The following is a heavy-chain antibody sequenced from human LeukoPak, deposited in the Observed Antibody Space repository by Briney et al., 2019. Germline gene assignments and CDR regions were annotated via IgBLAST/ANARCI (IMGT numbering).Heavy chain of an antibody. CDR3: ARGRDGYNLIDAFDI. Sequence: GGSLRISCAASGFPFGSYAMTWVRQAPGKGLEWVSSISSSSIYIYYADSVKGRFTISRDNAKKSMYLQTNSLRAEDTAVYYCARGRDGYNLIDAFDIWGQGAMVTVSS. J-gene: IGHJ3*02. D-gene: IGHD5-24*01. CDR2: ISSSSIYI. CDR1: GFPFGSYA. V-gene: IGHV3-21*01.